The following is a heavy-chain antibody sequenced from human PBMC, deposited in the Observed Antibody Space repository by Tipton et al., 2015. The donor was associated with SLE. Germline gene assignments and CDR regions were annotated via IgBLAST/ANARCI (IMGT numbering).Heavy chain of an antibody. J-gene: IGHJ4*02. Sequence: TLSLTCTVSGGSISSSSYYLGWIRQPPGKGLVWIGSIYYSGSTYYNPSRKSRVTISVDTSKNQFSLNLSSVTAADTAVYYCARRGSYYCFDYWGQGTLVTVSS. V-gene: IGHV4-39*01. D-gene: IGHD1-26*01. CDR1: GGSISSSSYY. CDR2: IYYSGST. CDR3: ARRGSYYCFDY.